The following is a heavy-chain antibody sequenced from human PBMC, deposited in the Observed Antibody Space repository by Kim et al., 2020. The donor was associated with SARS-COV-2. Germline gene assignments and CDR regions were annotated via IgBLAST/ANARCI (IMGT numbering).Heavy chain of an antibody. CDR1: GYTFTGYY. J-gene: IGHJ4*02. D-gene: IGHD6-13*01. V-gene: IGHV1-2*02. CDR2: INPNSGGT. CDR3: AREIYDSRIAAAGTDY. Sequence: ASVKVSCKASGYTFTGYYMHWVRQAPGQVLEWMGWINPNSGGTNYAQKFQGRVTMTRDTSISTAYMELSRLRSDDTAVYYCAREIYDSRIAAAGTDYWGQGTLVTVSS.